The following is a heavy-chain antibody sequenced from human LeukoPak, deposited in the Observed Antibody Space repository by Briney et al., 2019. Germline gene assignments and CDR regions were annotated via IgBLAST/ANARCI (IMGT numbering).Heavy chain of an antibody. V-gene: IGHV3-23*01. CDR1: GFTFSSYA. J-gene: IGHJ6*03. CDR2: ISGSGGST. Sequence: PGGSLRLSCAASGFTFSSYAMSWVRQAPGKGLEWVSAISGSGGSTYYADSVKGRFTISRDNSKNTLYLQMNSLRAEDTAVYYCAKGGYCSGGSCPKGYMDVWGKGTTVTVSS. D-gene: IGHD2-15*01. CDR3: AKGGYCSGGSCPKGYMDV.